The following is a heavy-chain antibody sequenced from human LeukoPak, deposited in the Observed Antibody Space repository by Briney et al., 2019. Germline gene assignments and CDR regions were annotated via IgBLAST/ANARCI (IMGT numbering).Heavy chain of an antibody. CDR3: AKARPSYYDILTGLGYYFDY. Sequence: GGSLRLSCAASGFTFSSYEMNWVRQAPGKGLEWVSYISSSGSTIYYADSVKGRFTISRDNAKNSLYLQMNSLRAEDTAVYYCAKARPSYYDILTGLGYYFDYWGQGTLVTVSS. V-gene: IGHV3-48*03. CDR2: ISSSGSTI. D-gene: IGHD3-9*01. J-gene: IGHJ4*02. CDR1: GFTFSSYE.